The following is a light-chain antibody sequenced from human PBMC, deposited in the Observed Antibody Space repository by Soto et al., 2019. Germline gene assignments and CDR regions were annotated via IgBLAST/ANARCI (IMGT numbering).Light chain of an antibody. CDR3: QVWDSTTDHFV. CDR1: SIGSAS. CDR2: DDS. V-gene: IGLV3-21*02. J-gene: IGLJ1*01. Sequence: SYELTQPPSVSVAPGQTARITCGGSSIGSASVHWYQQKPGQAPVLVVYDDSDRPSGIPERFSGSNSGITATLTISRLEAGDEADYYCQVWDSTTDHFVFGTGTKVTVL.